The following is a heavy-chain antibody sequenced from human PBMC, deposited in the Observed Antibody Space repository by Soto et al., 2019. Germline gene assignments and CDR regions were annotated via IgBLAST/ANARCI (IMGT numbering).Heavy chain of an antibody. CDR1: GFTFSSYA. CDR2: ISYDGSNK. J-gene: IGHJ3*02. D-gene: IGHD1-26*01. V-gene: IGHV3-30-3*01. CDR3: ARGTNSGSYYGDAFDI. Sequence: GGSLRLSCAASGFTFSSYAMHWVRQAPGKGLEWVAVISYDGSNKYYADTVKGRFTNSRDNSKNTLYLQMNSLRAEDTAVYYCARGTNSGSYYGDAFDIWGQGTMVTVSS.